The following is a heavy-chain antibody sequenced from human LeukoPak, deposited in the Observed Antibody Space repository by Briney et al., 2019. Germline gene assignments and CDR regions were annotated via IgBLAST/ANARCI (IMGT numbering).Heavy chain of an antibody. J-gene: IGHJ3*02. Sequence: SETLSLTCAVDGGSFSGYYWSWIRQPPGKGLEWIGEINHSGSTNYNPSLKSRVTISVDTSKNQFSLKLSSVTAADTAVYYCATGIAAAGTYDAFDIWGQGTMVTVSS. V-gene: IGHV4-34*01. D-gene: IGHD6-13*01. CDR3: ATGIAAAGTYDAFDI. CDR1: GGSFSGYY. CDR2: INHSGST.